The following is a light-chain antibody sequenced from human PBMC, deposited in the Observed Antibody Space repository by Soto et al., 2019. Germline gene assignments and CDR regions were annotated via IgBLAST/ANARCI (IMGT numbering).Light chain of an antibody. CDR2: DAS. CDR3: HSRA. J-gene: IGKJ5*01. CDR1: QGISSW. V-gene: IGKV1-5*01. Sequence: GDRVTITCRASQGISSWLAWYQQKPGRAPKLLIYDASTLESGVPSRFSGSGSETEFTLTISRLQPDDFATYFCHSRAFGQGTRLEIK.